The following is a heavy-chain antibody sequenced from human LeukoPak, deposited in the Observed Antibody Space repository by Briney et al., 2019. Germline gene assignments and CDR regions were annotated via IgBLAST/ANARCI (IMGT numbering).Heavy chain of an antibody. CDR1: GFTFSSYG. D-gene: IGHD2-2*01. Sequence: GGSLRLSCAASGFTFSSYGMHLVRQAPGKGLEWVAVIWYDGSNKYYADSVKGRFTISRDNSKNTLYLQMNSLRAEDTAVYYCAKDIVVVPAVVRAPFDPWGQGTLVTVSS. CDR2: IWYDGSNK. V-gene: IGHV3-30*02. CDR3: AKDIVVVPAVVRAPFDP. J-gene: IGHJ5*02.